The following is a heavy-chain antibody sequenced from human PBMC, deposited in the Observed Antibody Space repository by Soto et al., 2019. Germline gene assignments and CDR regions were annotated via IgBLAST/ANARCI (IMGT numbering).Heavy chain of an antibody. CDR3: ARTPLL. J-gene: IGHJ4*02. Sequence: SETLSLTCTVSGGSISSGVYYWSWIRQHPGKGLEWIGYIYYSGSTYYNYYNPSLKSRVTISVDTSKNQFSLKLSSVTAADTAAYYCARTPLLWGQGTLVTVSS. D-gene: IGHD1-26*01. CDR2: IYYSGSTYYN. V-gene: IGHV4-31*02. CDR1: GGSISSGVYY.